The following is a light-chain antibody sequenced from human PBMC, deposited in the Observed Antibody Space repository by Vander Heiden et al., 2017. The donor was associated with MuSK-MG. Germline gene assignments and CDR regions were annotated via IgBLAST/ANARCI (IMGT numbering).Light chain of an antibody. V-gene: IGKV3-20*01. J-gene: IGKJ1*01. CDR3: QHDGNSQT. CDR2: GAS. CDR1: QSVSSSY. Sequence: EIVLTQSPGTLSLSPGDGATLSCRASQSVSSSYLGWYQQKPGQAPRLLIFGASRRASGIPDRFSGSGSGTDFTLTISRLEPEDFAVYYWQHDGNSQTFGQGTKVEIK.